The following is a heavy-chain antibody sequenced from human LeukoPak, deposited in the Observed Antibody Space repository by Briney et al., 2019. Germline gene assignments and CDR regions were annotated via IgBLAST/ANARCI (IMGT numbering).Heavy chain of an antibody. D-gene: IGHD4-23*01. CDR1: GFTFRNYG. CDR3: ARGWGGLGWFFDY. CDR2: ISYDGTQK. J-gene: IGHJ4*02. V-gene: IGHV3-30*03. Sequence: PGRSLRLSCAASGFTFRNYGMHWVRQAPGKGLEWVAVISYDGTQKFYADSVKGRFTISRDNSKNTLYLQMNSLRAVDTAVYYCARGWGGLGWFFDYWGQGTLVTVSS.